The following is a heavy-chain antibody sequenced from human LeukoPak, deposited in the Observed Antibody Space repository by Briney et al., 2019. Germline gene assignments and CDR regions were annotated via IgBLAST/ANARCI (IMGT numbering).Heavy chain of an antibody. J-gene: IGHJ4*02. D-gene: IGHD5-12*01. CDR2: IITNLTST. CDR1: GSAFSGYT. Sequence: SVKVSCKASGSAFSGYTITWVRQAPGQGLEWVGGIITNLTSTNYAQKFQGRVTISADDSTSTAYMQLRSLTSEDTAFYYCALAFSGYDRWFPEPPDQWGQGTLVTVSS. CDR3: ALAFSGYDRWFPEPPDQ. V-gene: IGHV1-69*13.